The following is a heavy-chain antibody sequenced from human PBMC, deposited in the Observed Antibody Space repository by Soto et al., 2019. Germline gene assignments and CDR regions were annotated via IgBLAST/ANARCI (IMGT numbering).Heavy chain of an antibody. CDR3: ARQMNRGVIFDY. V-gene: IGHV1-69*13. CDR1: GGIFSDYA. J-gene: IGHJ4*02. Sequence: SVKVSCKTSGGIFSDYALSWVRQAPGQGLEWMGRIIPIFGTTIYAQKFHGRVTITADEPTSTAFMELSSLRSEDTAVYYCARQMNRGVIFDYWGQGTLVTVSS. CDR2: IIPIFGTT. D-gene: IGHD3-10*01.